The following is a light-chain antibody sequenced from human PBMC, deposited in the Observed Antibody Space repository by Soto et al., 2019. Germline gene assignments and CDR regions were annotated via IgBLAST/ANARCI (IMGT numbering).Light chain of an antibody. Sequence: EIVMTQSPATLSVSPGERATLSCRASQSITGNLTWYQQKPGQAPRLLIYDASTRATGIPARFSGSGSGTEFTLTISSLEPEDFAVYYCQQYGSSGTFGQGTKVEIK. CDR1: QSITGN. CDR2: DAS. J-gene: IGKJ1*01. V-gene: IGKV3-15*01. CDR3: QQYGSSGT.